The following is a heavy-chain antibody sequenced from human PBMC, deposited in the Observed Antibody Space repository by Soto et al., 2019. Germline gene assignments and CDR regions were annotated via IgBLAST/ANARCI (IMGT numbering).Heavy chain of an antibody. J-gene: IGHJ4*02. CDR2: IKQDGSEK. CDR1: GFTFSGYW. CDR3: ARESTKSHPTDY. V-gene: IGHV3-7*03. Sequence: LILSCAASGFTFSGYWMSWVRQAPGRGLEWVANIKQDGSEKYYVDSVKGRFTISRDNAKNSLYLQMNSLRAEDTAVYYCARESTKSHPTDYWGQGTLVTVSS. D-gene: IGHD5-12*01.